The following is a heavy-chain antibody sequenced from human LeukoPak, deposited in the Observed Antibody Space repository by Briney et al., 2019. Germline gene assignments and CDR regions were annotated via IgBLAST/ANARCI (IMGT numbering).Heavy chain of an antibody. CDR2: IYYSGST. CDR1: GGSISSSSYY. V-gene: IGHV4-39*07. D-gene: IGHD5-18*01. Sequence: SETLSLTCTVSGGSISSSSYYWGWIRQPPGKGLEWIGSIYYSGSTYYNPSLKSRVTISVDTSKNQFSLKLSSVTAADTAVYYCARVLGRGYSYGYEDYWGQGTLVTVSS. CDR3: ARVLGRGYSYGYEDY. J-gene: IGHJ4*02.